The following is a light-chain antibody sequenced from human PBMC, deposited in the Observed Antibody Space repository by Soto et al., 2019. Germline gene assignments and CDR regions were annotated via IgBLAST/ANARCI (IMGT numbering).Light chain of an antibody. V-gene: IGKV3-20*01. CDR1: QSVSNTY. CDR3: QQHGTSPELT. Sequence: EIVLTQSPGTLSLSPGERATLSCRASQSVSNTYLDWYQQKPGQAPRLLIYGASSRATGIPDRFSGSGSGTDFSLTTSRLEPEDFAVYYCQQHGTSPELTFGGGTRVEIK. CDR2: GAS. J-gene: IGKJ4*01.